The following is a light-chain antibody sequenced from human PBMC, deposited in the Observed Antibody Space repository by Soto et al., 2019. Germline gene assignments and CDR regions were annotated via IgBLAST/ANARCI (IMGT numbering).Light chain of an antibody. Sequence: DIQMTQSPSSLSASAGDRVTITCRASQTISSYLNWYQQKPGKAPKLLIYAASSLQSGVPSRFSGSGSGTDFTLTISSLQPEDSATYYCQQSYSTPWTFGQGTKVEIK. CDR2: AAS. V-gene: IGKV1-39*01. CDR3: QQSYSTPWT. J-gene: IGKJ1*01. CDR1: QTISSY.